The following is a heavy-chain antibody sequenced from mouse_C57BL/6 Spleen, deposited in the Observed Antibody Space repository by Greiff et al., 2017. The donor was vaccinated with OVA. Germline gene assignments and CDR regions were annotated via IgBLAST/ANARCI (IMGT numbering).Heavy chain of an antibody. Sequence: EVQLVESGGGLVKPGGSLKLSCAASGFTFSDYGMHWVRQAPEKGLEWVAYISSGSSTIYYADTVKGRFTISRDNAKNTLFLQMTSLRSEDTAMYYCARRDYDEYYYAMDYWGQGTSLTVSS. D-gene: IGHD2-4*01. V-gene: IGHV5-17*01. CDR1: GFTFSDYG. J-gene: IGHJ4*01. CDR3: ARRDYDEYYYAMDY. CDR2: ISSGSSTI.